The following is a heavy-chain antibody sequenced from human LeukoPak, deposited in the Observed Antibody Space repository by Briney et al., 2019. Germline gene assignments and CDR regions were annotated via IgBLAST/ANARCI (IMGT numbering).Heavy chain of an antibody. D-gene: IGHD5/OR15-5a*01. Sequence: GGSLRLSCAASGLTFSSYAMSWVRQAPEKGPEWVSSILGSGISTYYADSVKGRFIISRDNSQNTLFLQMNGLRADDTAVYYCAKGTSVLWFFDYWGQGSLVTVSS. CDR3: AKGTSVLWFFDY. J-gene: IGHJ4*02. CDR1: GLTFSSYA. V-gene: IGHV3-23*01. CDR2: ILGSGIST.